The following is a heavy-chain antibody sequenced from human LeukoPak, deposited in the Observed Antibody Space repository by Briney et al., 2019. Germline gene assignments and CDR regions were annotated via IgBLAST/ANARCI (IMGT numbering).Heavy chain of an antibody. D-gene: IGHD3-22*01. V-gene: IGHV4-59*01. CDR2: IYYSGST. Sequence: PSETLSLTCTVSGGSISSYYWSWIRQPPGKGLEWIGYIYYSGSTSYNPSLKSRVTISVDTSKNQFSLKLSSVTAADTAVYYCARDVGLYYYDSSGYPKEARYFDYWGQGTLVTVSS. J-gene: IGHJ4*02. CDR1: GGSISSYY. CDR3: ARDVGLYYYDSSGYPKEARYFDY.